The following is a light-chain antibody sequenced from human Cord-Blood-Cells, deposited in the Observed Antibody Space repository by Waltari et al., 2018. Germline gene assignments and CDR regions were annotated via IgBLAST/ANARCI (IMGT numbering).Light chain of an antibody. V-gene: IGKV1-39*01. J-gene: IGKJ1*01. CDR2: AAS. CDR1: QSISSY. CDR3: QHSYSTPWT. Sequence: DIQMTQSPSSLSASVGDRVTITCRASQSISSYLNWYQQKPGKDPKLLIYAASSLQIGVPSMFSGSGYGPDFTLTISSLQPEDFATYYWQHSYSTPWTFGQGTKVEIK.